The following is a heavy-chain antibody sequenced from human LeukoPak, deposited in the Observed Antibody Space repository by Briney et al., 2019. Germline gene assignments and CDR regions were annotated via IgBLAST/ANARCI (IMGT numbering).Heavy chain of an antibody. CDR2: ISSSSCYI. V-gene: IGHV3-21*01. CDR1: GFTFSSYS. J-gene: IGHJ6*03. CDR3: AREGFGYYYGSGSYPPHGYYMDV. Sequence: PGGSLRLSCAASGFTFSSYSMNWVRQAPGKGLEWVSSISSSSCYIYYADSVKGRFTISRDNAKNSLYLQMNSLRAEDTAVYYCAREGFGYYYGSGSYPPHGYYMDVWGKGTTVTISS. D-gene: IGHD3-10*01.